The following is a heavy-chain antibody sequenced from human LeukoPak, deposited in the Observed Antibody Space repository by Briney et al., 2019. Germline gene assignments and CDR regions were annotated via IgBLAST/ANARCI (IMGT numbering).Heavy chain of an antibody. V-gene: IGHV3-23*03. CDR1: GFTFSSYA. J-gene: IGHJ3*02. Sequence: GGSLRLSCAASGFTFSSYAMSWVRQAPGKGLEWVSGIYWDSSSVDYADSVKGRFTTSRDNAKNSLYLQMNSLRTDDTAVYYCVKDRKSRDLDSLDIWGQGAMVTVSS. CDR3: VKDRKSRDLDSLDI. D-gene: IGHD2-2*01. CDR2: IYWDSSSV.